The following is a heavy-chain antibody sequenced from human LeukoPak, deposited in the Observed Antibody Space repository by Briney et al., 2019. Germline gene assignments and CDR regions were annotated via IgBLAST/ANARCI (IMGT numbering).Heavy chain of an antibody. CDR1: GYTFRSQG. Sequence: GGSLRLSCAASGYTFRSQGIHWVRGATGKGLEWVALISYDGSSKYYADSVKGRCTISIDKSKSTLDLQMNSLRAEDMAVYYCAKDRSSGWTFDYWGQGTLVSVSS. J-gene: IGHJ4*02. V-gene: IGHV3-30*18. CDR3: AKDRSSGWTFDY. CDR2: ISYDGSSK. D-gene: IGHD6-25*01.